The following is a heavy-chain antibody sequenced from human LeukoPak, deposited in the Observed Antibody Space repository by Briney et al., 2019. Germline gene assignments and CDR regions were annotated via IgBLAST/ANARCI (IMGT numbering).Heavy chain of an antibody. V-gene: IGHV1-46*01. CDR3: AREDVVLVDAVRYYYYGMDV. Sequence: ASVKVSCKASGYNFITYYMHWVRQAPGQGLEWMGIINPSGGSTSYAQKFQDRVTMTRDTSTSTAYMELSRLKSEDTAVYYCAREDVVLVDAVRYYYYGMDVWGQGTTVTVSS. D-gene: IGHD2-8*01. J-gene: IGHJ6*02. CDR2: INPSGGST. CDR1: GYNFITYY.